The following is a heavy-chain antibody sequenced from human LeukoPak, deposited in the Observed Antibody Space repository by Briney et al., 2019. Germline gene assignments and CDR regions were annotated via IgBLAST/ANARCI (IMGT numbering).Heavy chain of an antibody. CDR3: AKDLPSSGWSHFES. Sequence: GGSLRLSCAASGFTFDDYAMHWVRQIPGKGLEWVSGITWNSGNIGYAESVRGRFTISRDNAKSSLYLQMDSLRPEDTALYFCAKDLPSSGWSHFESWGQGTRVTVSS. J-gene: IGHJ4*02. CDR1: GFTFDDYA. CDR2: ITWNSGNI. V-gene: IGHV3-9*01. D-gene: IGHD6-19*01.